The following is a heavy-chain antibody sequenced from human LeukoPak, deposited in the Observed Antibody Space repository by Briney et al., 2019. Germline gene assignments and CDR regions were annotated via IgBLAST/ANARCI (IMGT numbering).Heavy chain of an antibody. V-gene: IGHV1-8*01. CDR2: MNPNSGNT. CDR1: GYTFTSYD. D-gene: IGHD3-3*01. Sequence: ASVKVSCKASGYTFTSYDITWVRQATGQGLEWMGWMNPNSGNTGSAQKFQGRVTMTRNTSISTAYMELSSLRSEDTAVYYCARVGSVLRFLEWLLSPNWFDPWGQGTLVTVSS. CDR3: ARVGSVLRFLEWLLSPNWFDP. J-gene: IGHJ5*02.